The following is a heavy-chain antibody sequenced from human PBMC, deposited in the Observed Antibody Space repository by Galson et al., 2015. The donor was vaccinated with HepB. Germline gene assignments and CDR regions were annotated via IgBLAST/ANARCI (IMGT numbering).Heavy chain of an antibody. V-gene: IGHV3-33*08. D-gene: IGHD6-13*01. J-gene: IGHJ4*02. CDR3: ARAHFSSAAAAFDF. Sequence: SLRLSCEASGFNFSSYGMHWVRQAPGKGLEWVAVIWYDGSNKYYADNVKGRFTISRDNSKNTLYLQMTSLRAEDTAVYYCARAHFSSAAAAFDFWGQGTLVTVSS. CDR1: GFNFSSYG. CDR2: IWYDGSNK.